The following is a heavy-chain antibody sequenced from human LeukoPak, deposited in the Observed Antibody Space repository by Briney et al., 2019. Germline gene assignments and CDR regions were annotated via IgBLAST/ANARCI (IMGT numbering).Heavy chain of an antibody. V-gene: IGHV1-46*01. D-gene: IGHD2-8*01. Sequence: ASVKVSCKASGYTFTSYYMHWVRQAPGRGLEWMGIINPSGGSTSYAQKLQGRVTMTTDTSTSTAYMELRSLRSDDTAVYYCAREMGSWFDPWGQGTLVTVSS. J-gene: IGHJ5*02. CDR2: INPSGGST. CDR1: GYTFTSYY. CDR3: AREMGSWFDP.